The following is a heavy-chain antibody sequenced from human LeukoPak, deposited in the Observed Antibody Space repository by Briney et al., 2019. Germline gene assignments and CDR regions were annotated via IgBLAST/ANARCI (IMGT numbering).Heavy chain of an antibody. Sequence: SETLSLTCAVSGDSFSSHYWTWLRQSPGTGLEWLGYISHIGRTNYNPSLKSRVTISIDTSKNQFSLKLRSVTAADTAVYYRARDLVTVTKGFDIWGQGTMVSVSS. CDR3: ARDLVTVTKGFDI. D-gene: IGHD4-17*01. J-gene: IGHJ3*02. CDR1: GDSFSSHY. V-gene: IGHV4-59*11. CDR2: ISHIGRT.